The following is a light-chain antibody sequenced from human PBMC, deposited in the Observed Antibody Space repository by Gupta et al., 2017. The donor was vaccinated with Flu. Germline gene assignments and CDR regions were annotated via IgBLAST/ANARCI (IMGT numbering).Light chain of an antibody. J-gene: IGKJ2*01. CDR2: DAS. CDR3: QHRRNWLFT. CDR1: HSVGDY. V-gene: IGKV3-11*01. Sequence: PATLSLSPGERATLSCRASHSVGDYLAWYQQRPGQAPRLVIYDASKRATGIPARFSGSGSGTDFTLTISRLEPEDFAVYYCQHRRNWLFTFGQGTKLEIK.